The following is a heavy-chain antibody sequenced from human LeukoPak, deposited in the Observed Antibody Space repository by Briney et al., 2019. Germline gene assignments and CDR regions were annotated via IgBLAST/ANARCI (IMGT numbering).Heavy chain of an antibody. D-gene: IGHD3-22*01. Sequence: GGSLRLSCAASGFSFNNYFMNWVRQGPGKGLELVSSVSSSGSSTYYADSVKGRFTISRDSAKNSLYLQMNSLRAEDTAVYYCAREDYYDSSDYFDYWGQGTLVTVSS. CDR2: VSSSGSST. CDR1: GFSFNNYF. CDR3: AREDYYDSSDYFDY. V-gene: IGHV3-48*04. J-gene: IGHJ4*02.